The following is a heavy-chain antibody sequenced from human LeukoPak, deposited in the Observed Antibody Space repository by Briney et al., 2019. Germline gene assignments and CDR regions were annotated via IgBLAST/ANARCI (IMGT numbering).Heavy chain of an antibody. Sequence: SETLSLTCTVSGGSISSYYSSWIRQPPGKGLEWIGYIYYSGSTNYNPSLKSRVTISVDTSKNQFSLKLSSVTAADTAVYYCARLGLWVDFDYWGQGTLVTVSS. D-gene: IGHD5-18*01. CDR1: GGSISSYY. CDR3: ARLGLWVDFDY. V-gene: IGHV4-59*08. J-gene: IGHJ4*02. CDR2: IYYSGST.